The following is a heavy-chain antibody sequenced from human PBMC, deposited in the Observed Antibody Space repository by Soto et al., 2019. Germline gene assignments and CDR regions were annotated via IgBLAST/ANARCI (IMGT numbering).Heavy chain of an antibody. D-gene: IGHD5-12*01. J-gene: IGHJ5*02. Sequence: QVQLVQSGAEVKKPGASVKISCKASGYSFSAYYVHWVRQAPGQGLEWMGWINPKTGETKFAQRFKGWVTLTRDTSINTVSMVLTSADTAVYFCARGRANVAPTWFDPWGQGTLVIVSS. CDR2: INPKTGET. V-gene: IGHV1-2*04. CDR1: GYSFSAYY. CDR3: ARGRANVAPTWFDP.